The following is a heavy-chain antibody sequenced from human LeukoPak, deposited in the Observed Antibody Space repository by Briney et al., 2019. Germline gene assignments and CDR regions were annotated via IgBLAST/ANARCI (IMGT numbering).Heavy chain of an antibody. J-gene: IGHJ4*02. V-gene: IGHV1-46*01. D-gene: IGHD2-21*01. CDR2: INPSGGST. Sequence: ASVKVSCKASGYTFTSYYMHWVRQAPGQGLEWMGIINPSGGSTSYAQKFQGRVTMTRDTSTSTVYMELSSLRSEDTAVYYCAREPPYCGGECYSGPFDYWGQGTLVTVSS. CDR1: GYTFTSYY. CDR3: AREPPYCGGECYSGPFDY.